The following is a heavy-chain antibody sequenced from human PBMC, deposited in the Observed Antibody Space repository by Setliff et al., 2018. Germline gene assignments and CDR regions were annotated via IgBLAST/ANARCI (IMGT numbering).Heavy chain of an antibody. D-gene: IGHD2-15*01. V-gene: IGHV1-69*05. CDR1: GGTFSSYA. CDR2: IIPIFGTA. Sequence: SVKVSCKASGGTFSSYAISWVRQAPGQGLEWMGGIIPIFGTANYAQKFQGRVTITTDESTSTAYMELSSLRSEDTAVYYCAGDGGIGGRDGYNFVDYWGQGTLVTVSS. J-gene: IGHJ4*02. CDR3: AGDGGIGGRDGYNFVDY.